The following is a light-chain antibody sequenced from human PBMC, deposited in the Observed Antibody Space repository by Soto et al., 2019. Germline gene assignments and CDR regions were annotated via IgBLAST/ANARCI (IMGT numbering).Light chain of an antibody. Sequence: DIQMTQSPSTLSASVGDRVTITCRASQSISSWLAWYQQKPGKAPKLLIYKASSLESGVPSRFSGSGSGTEFTLTISSLPPDDFASYYCQQYNCYPWTFGQGTKVEIK. V-gene: IGKV1-5*03. CDR1: QSISSW. CDR3: QQYNCYPWT. J-gene: IGKJ1*01. CDR2: KAS.